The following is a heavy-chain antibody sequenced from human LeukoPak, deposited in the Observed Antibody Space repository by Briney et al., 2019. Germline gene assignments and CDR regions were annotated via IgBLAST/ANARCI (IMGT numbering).Heavy chain of an antibody. V-gene: IGHV3-7*01. CDR2: IKQDGSET. J-gene: IGHJ4*02. CDR3: AKYTGYYFDY. Sequence: GGSLRLSCAASGFTFSSNWMSWVRQAPGKGLEWLAKIKQDGSETCHMDSVKGRFTISRDNAKNSLYLQMNSLRAEDTAVYYCAKYTGYYFDYWGQGILVTIPS. D-gene: IGHD2-2*02. CDR1: GFTFSSNW.